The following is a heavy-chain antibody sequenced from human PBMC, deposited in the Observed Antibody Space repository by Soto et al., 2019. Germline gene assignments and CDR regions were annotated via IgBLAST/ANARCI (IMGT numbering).Heavy chain of an antibody. CDR2: IYTSGST. D-gene: IGHD1-7*01. J-gene: IGHJ6*02. V-gene: IGHV4-4*07. CDR3: ARSGYNWNYRYYYYGMDV. CDR1: GGSISSYY. Sequence: SETLSLTCPVSGGSISSYYWSWIRQPAGKGLEWIGRIYTSGSTNYNPSLKSRVTMSVDTSKNQFSLKLSSVTAADTAVYYCARSGYNWNYRYYYYGMDVWGQGTTVTVSS.